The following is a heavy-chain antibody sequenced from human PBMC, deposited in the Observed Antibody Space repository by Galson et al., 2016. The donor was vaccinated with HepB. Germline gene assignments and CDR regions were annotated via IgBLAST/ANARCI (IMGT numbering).Heavy chain of an antibody. CDR3: ARVMYDLRDYYHYYGMDV. J-gene: IGHJ6*02. V-gene: IGHV3-30*04. CDR1: GFTFSSYA. Sequence: SLRLSCAASGFTFSSYAMHWVRQAPGKGLEWVAVISYDGGNKYSADSVKGRFTISRDNSKNTLFLEMNSLRPEDTAVYYCARVMYDLRDYYHYYGMDVWGQGTTVTVSS. D-gene: IGHD3-3*01. CDR2: ISYDGGNK.